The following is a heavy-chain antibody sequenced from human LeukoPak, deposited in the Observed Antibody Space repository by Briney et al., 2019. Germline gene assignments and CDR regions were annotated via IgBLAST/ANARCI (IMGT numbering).Heavy chain of an antibody. J-gene: IGHJ4*02. V-gene: IGHV3-64*01. D-gene: IGHD3-22*01. CDR2: ISSNGGST. CDR3: AKENRITMIVVVPEIFDY. CDR1: GFTFSSYA. Sequence: GGSLRLSCAASGFTFSSYAMHWVRQAPGKGLEYVSVISSNGGSTYYANSVKGRFTISRDNSKNTLYLQMGSLRAEGMAVYYCAKENRITMIVVVPEIFDYWGQGTLVTVSS.